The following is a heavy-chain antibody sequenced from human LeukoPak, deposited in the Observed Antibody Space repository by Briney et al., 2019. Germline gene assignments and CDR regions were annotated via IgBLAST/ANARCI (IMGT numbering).Heavy chain of an antibody. D-gene: IGHD2-2*01. Sequence: PGGSLRLSCAASGFTFSSYAMSWVRQAPGKGLEWVSAISGSGGSTYYADSVKGRFTISRDNPKSTLYLQMNSLRAEDTAVYYCAKDAPVNIVVVPAANSWGQGTLVTVSS. J-gene: IGHJ4*02. CDR2: ISGSGGST. CDR3: AKDAPVNIVVVPAANS. CDR1: GFTFSSYA. V-gene: IGHV3-23*01.